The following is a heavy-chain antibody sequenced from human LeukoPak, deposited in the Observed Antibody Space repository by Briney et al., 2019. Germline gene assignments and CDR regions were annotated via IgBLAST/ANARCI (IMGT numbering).Heavy chain of an antibody. CDR2: IYSGGST. Sequence: GGSLRLSCAASGFTVSSNYMSWVRQAPGKGLEWVSVIYSGGSTYYADSVKGRFTISRDNSKNTLYLQMNSLRAEDTAVYYCARVRWLVRAFDIWGKGTTVTVSS. V-gene: IGHV3-53*01. CDR3: ARVRWLVRAFDI. CDR1: GFTVSSNY. D-gene: IGHD6-19*01. J-gene: IGHJ6*04.